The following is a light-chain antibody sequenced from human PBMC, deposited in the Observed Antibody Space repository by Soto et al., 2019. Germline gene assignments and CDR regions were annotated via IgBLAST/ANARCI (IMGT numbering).Light chain of an antibody. J-gene: IGKJ4*01. V-gene: IGKV3-15*01. Sequence: EVVLTQSPATLSVSPGEGVTLSCRASQGIGSTLAWYQQKPGQTPRLLIYGASTRATGVPARFSGSASGTEFTLTITSLRSEDFAVYYCQHYANWPLTFGGGTKVDIK. CDR3: QHYANWPLT. CDR2: GAS. CDR1: QGIGST.